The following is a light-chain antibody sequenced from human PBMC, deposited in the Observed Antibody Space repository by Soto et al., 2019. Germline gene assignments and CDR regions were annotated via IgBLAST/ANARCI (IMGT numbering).Light chain of an antibody. CDR1: SSNTGAGYD. CDR2: GNS. Sequence: QSVLTQLPSVSGAQGQRVTISCTGSSSNTGAGYDVHWYQQLPGTAPKLIIYGNSNRPSGVPDRISGSKSGTSASLAITWLQADDEADYYCQSYDNSLSGYVFGTGTKLTVL. V-gene: IGLV1-40*01. CDR3: QSYDNSLSGYV. J-gene: IGLJ1*01.